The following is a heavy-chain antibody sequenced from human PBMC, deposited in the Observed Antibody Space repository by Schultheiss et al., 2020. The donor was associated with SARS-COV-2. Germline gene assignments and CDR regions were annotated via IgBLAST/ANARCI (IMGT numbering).Heavy chain of an antibody. J-gene: IGHJ6*02. D-gene: IGHD5-12*01. CDR2: ISSSGSTI. V-gene: IGHV3-48*04. Sequence: GGSLRLSCAASGFTFSSYSMNWVRQAPGKGLEWVSYISSSGSTIYYADSVKGRFTISRDNAKNSLYLQMNSLRAEDTAVYYCARTGGSPPYYYYYGMDVWGQGTTVTVSS. CDR3: ARTGGSPPYYYYYGMDV. CDR1: GFTFSSYS.